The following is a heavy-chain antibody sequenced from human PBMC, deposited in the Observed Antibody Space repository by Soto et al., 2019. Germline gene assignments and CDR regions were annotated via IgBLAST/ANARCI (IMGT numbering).Heavy chain of an antibody. V-gene: IGHV1-18*04. D-gene: IGHD3-22*01. Sequence: QIQLVQSGAEVKEPGASVKVSCRASGYTFTSSGISWVRQAPGQGPEWMGWISNYNGNTNSAQKFQDRVTMTTDTSTSTAYMELRSLRSDDTAVYFCAGAASENYDSQHFHHWGQGTLVTVSS. CDR2: ISNYNGNT. CDR1: GYTFTSSG. CDR3: AGAASENYDSQHFHH. J-gene: IGHJ1*01.